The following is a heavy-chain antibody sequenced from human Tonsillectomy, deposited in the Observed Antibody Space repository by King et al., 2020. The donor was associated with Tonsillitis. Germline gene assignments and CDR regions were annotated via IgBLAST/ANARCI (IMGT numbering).Heavy chain of an antibody. V-gene: IGHV3-23*04. D-gene: IGHD4-23*01. J-gene: IGHJ3*02. CDR2: IRDSGTST. CDR3: AKSVTLTYAFDI. Sequence: VQLVESGGGLVQPGGSLRLSCAASGFTFSGYAMSWVRQAPGKGLEWVSSIRDSGTSTNYADSIKGRFTISRDNSKNTLYLEMNSLRAEDTAIYFCAKSVTLTYAFDIWGQGTMVTVS. CDR1: GFTFSGYA.